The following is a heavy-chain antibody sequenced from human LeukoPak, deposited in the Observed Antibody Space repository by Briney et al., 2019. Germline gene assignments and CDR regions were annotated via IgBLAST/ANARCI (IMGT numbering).Heavy chain of an antibody. Sequence: PSETLSLTCTVSGGSISSYYWSWIRQPPGKGLEWIGYIYYSGSTNYNPSLKSRVTISVDTSKNQFSLKLSSVTAADTAVYYRARGRDYDILTGFSNYFDYWGQGTLVTVSS. J-gene: IGHJ4*02. CDR2: IYYSGST. CDR3: ARGRDYDILTGFSNYFDY. CDR1: GGSISSYY. V-gene: IGHV4-59*12. D-gene: IGHD3-9*01.